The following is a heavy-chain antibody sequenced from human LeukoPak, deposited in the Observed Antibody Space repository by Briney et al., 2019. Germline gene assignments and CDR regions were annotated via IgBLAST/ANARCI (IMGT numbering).Heavy chain of an antibody. V-gene: IGHV3-7*01. CDR3: ARAPYFESSGRL. Sequence: GGSLRLSCAASGFTFSNHWMSWVRQAPGKGLEWVANIRQDGAEKYYVDSVKGRFTISRDNAKNSVYLEMNSLRVEDTAVYFCARAPYFESSGRLWGQGTLVTVSS. D-gene: IGHD3-22*01. J-gene: IGHJ4*02. CDR1: GFTFSNHW. CDR2: IRQDGAEK.